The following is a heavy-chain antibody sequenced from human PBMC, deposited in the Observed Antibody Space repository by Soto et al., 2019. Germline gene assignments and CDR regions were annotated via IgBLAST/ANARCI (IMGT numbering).Heavy chain of an antibody. CDR2: IIPLFGTP. Sequence: QVHLVQSGAEVKKPGSSVKVSCKSSGDTFSNSAFSWVRQAPGQGLEWVGGIIPLFGTPNYAQEFRDRVTITADESTSTVYPGRSSLRSDGTAIYYCATARVAEVSTGGYFDHGGQGTPVSVPS. CDR3: ATARVAEVSTGGYFDH. D-gene: IGHD2-8*01. CDR1: GDTFSNSA. V-gene: IGHV1-69*01. J-gene: IGHJ4*02.